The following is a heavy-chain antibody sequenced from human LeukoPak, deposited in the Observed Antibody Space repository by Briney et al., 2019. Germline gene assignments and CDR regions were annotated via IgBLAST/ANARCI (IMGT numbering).Heavy chain of an antibody. CDR3: ASSPSGGSGWYDPTGRFDS. CDR1: GGSISSYY. CDR2: IYYSGST. V-gene: IGHV4-59*01. J-gene: IGHJ4*02. Sequence: SETLSLTCTVSGGSISSYYWSWIRQPPGKGLEWIGYIYYSGSTNYNPSLKSRVTISVDTSKNQFSLKLSSVTAADTAVYYCASSPSGGSGWYDPTGRFDSWGQGTLVTVSS. D-gene: IGHD6-19*01.